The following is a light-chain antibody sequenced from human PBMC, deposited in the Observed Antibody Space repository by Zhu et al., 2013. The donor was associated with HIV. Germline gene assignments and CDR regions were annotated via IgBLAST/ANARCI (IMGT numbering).Light chain of an antibody. J-gene: IGKJ4*01. CDR3: QQYGRSPLT. CDR2: GAS. CDR1: QAVGFTS. Sequence: EIVLTQSPGIVSVSPGEGTTLSCRAGQAVGFTSLAWYQQKPGQAPRLLIDGASSRATGIPDRFSGSGSGTDFSLSISRLEPEDFAVYYCQQYGRSPLTFGGGTTVEIK. V-gene: IGKV3-20*01.